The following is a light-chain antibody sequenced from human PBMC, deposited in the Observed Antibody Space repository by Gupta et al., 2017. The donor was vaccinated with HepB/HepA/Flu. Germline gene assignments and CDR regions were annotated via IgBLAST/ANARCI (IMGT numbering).Light chain of an antibody. Sequence: EIVLTQSPGTLCLSPGERATLSCRASQGVYTSFLAWYRQKPGQAPSLIIYAAYNKAAGSPVRFRGGGGGKDFTRTRSGQEDEDFAGYYEQHYDSSVTFGRGTKVEIK. J-gene: IGKJ4*01. CDR2: AAY. V-gene: IGKV3-20*01. CDR3: QHYDSSVT. CDR1: QGVYTSF.